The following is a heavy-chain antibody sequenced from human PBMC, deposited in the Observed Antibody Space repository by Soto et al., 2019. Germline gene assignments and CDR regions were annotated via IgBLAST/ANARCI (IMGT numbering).Heavy chain of an antibody. CDR3: ARVGSGWGSYFDY. D-gene: IGHD6-19*01. J-gene: IGHJ4*02. V-gene: IGHV4-30-2*01. CDR1: GGSISSGGYS. CDR2: IYHSGST. Sequence: QLQLQESGSGLVKPSQTLSLTCAVTGGSISSGGYSWSWIRQPPGKGLEWIGYIYHSGSTYYNPSLKSRVTISVDRSKNQFSLKLSSVTAADTAVYYCARVGSGWGSYFDYWGQGTLVTVSS.